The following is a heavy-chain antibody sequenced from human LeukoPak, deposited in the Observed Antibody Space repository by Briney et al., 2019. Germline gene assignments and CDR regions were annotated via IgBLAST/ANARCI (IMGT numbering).Heavy chain of an antibody. CDR3: TTGVGATWPHRTGHDY. CDR2: ISTSSSTI. CDR1: GFTFSSYS. Sequence: GGSLRLSCAASGFTFSSYSMNWVRQAPGKGLEWVSYISTSSSTIYYADSVKGRFTISRDNAKNSLYLQMNSLRADDTAVYYCTTGVGATWPHRTGHDYWGQGTLVTVSS. V-gene: IGHV3-48*01. J-gene: IGHJ4*02. D-gene: IGHD1-26*01.